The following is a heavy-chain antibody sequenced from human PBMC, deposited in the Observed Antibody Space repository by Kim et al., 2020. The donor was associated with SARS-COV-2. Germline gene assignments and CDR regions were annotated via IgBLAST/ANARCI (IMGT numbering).Heavy chain of an antibody. CDR3: ARVRALLGSYYYDSSGYYYDY. Sequence: FTISRDNAKNSLYLQMNSLRAEDTAVYYCARVRALLGSYYYDSSGYYYDYWGQGTLVTVSS. D-gene: IGHD3-22*01. V-gene: IGHV3-11*04. J-gene: IGHJ4*02.